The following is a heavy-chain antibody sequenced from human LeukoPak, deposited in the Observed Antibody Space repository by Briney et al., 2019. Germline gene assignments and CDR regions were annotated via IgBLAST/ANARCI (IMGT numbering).Heavy chain of an antibody. V-gene: IGHV3-53*01. CDR1: GFTVSSYY. CDR2: MYTDGST. CDR3: ARSSSSWLLFDY. J-gene: IGHJ4*02. D-gene: IGHD6-13*01. Sequence: PGGSLRLSCAASGFTVSSYYVSWVRQGPGKGLEWVSVMYTDGSTHYADSVKGRFTISRDNSKNTLYLQMNSLRVEDTALYYCARSSSSWLLFDYWGQGILVTVSS.